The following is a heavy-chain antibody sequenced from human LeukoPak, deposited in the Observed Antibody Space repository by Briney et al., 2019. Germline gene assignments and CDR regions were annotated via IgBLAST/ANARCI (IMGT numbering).Heavy chain of an antibody. V-gene: IGHV3-30*02. CDR1: GFTFSSYG. J-gene: IGHJ5*02. CDR2: IRYDGSNK. Sequence: GGSLRLSCAASGFTFSSYGMHWVRQAPGKGLEWVAFIRYDGSNKYYADSVKGRFTISRDNSKNTLYLQMNSLRAEDTAVYYCAKPPVDTAMALNGFDPWGQGTLVTVSS. CDR3: AKPPVDTAMALNGFDP. D-gene: IGHD5-18*01.